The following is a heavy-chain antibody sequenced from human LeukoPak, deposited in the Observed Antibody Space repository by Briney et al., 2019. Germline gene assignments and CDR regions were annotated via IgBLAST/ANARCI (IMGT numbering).Heavy chain of an antibody. D-gene: IGHD2-2*01. J-gene: IGHJ4*02. CDR3: ARQSDSSTSHFDY. Sequence: SETLSLTCTVSGGSISSYYWSWIRQPPGKGLEWIGCIYYSGSTNYNPSLKSRVTISVDTSKNQFSLKLSSVTAADTAVYYCARQSDSSTSHFDYWGQGTLVTVSS. CDR1: GGSISSYY. V-gene: IGHV4-59*01. CDR2: IYYSGST.